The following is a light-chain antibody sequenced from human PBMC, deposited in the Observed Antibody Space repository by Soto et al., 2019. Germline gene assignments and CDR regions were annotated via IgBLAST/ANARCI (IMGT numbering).Light chain of an antibody. CDR3: SSSTSSNTFV. V-gene: IGLV2-14*01. CDR2: EVI. Sequence: QSVLTQPASVSGAPGQSITISCTGTNSDVNYVSWHQQHPGKAPKLMIYEVINRSSGVSTRFSGSKSGNTASLTISGLQAEDEADYYCSSSTSSNTFVFGTGTKVTI. J-gene: IGLJ1*01. CDR1: NSDVNY.